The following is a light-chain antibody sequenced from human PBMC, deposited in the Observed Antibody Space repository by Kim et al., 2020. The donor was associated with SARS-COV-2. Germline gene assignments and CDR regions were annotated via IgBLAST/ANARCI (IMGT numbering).Light chain of an antibody. J-gene: IGKJ1*01. CDR2: DAS. V-gene: IGKV3-15*01. CDR1: QSFSSN. Sequence: ETGMTQSPATLSVSPGERATLSCRASQSFSSNFAWYQQKPGQAPRLLIYDASTRATGIPARFSGSGSGTEFTLTISSLQSEDFAAYYCQQYNNWPPTFGQGTKVDIK. CDR3: QQYNNWPPT.